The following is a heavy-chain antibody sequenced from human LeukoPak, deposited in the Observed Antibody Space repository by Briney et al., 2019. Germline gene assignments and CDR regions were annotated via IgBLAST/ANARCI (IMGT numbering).Heavy chain of an antibody. Sequence: GGSLRLSCVASGFTFNSYNINWVRQAPGEGLEWVATISGSGGRTFHADSVKGRFTISRDNSMNTLFLQMNSLRVDDTAVYYCARDLLPLGGTLGNWFDPWGQGTLVTVSS. CDR3: ARDLLPLGGTLGNWFDP. J-gene: IGHJ5*02. CDR1: GFTFNSYN. CDR2: ISGSGGRT. D-gene: IGHD1-26*01. V-gene: IGHV3-23*01.